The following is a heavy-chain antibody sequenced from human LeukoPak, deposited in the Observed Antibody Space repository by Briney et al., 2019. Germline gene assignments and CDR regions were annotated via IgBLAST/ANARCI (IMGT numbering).Heavy chain of an antibody. J-gene: IGHJ3*02. CDR2: IYYSGST. Sequence: SETLSLTCTVSGGSISSYYWSWIRQPPGKGLEWIGYIYYSGSTNYNPSLKSRVTISVDTSKSQFSLKLSSVTAADTAVYYCARGGPRAYDFWSGYYPLDAFDIWGQGTMVTVSS. CDR3: ARGGPRAYDFWSGYYPLDAFDI. V-gene: IGHV4-59*01. CDR1: GGSISSYY. D-gene: IGHD3-3*01.